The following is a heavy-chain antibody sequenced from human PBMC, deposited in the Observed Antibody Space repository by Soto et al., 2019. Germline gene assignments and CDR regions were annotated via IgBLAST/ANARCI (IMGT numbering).Heavy chain of an antibody. CDR1: GYSFTSYW. J-gene: IGHJ4*02. CDR3: ASYSDTAMVMFDY. D-gene: IGHD5-18*01. Sequence: GESLKISCKGSGYSFTSYWISWVRQMPGKGLEWMGRIDPSDSYTNYSPSFQGHVTISADKSISTAYLQWSSLKASDTAMCYCASYSDTAMVMFDYWGQGTLVTVSS. CDR2: IDPSDSYT. V-gene: IGHV5-10-1*01.